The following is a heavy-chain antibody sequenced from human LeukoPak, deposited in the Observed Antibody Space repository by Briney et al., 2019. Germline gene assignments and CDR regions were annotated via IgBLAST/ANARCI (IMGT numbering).Heavy chain of an antibody. V-gene: IGHV4-59*07. CDR3: ARARTVGYSSSWFYYYYMDV. D-gene: IGHD6-13*01. CDR1: GGSISSYY. Sequence: SDTLSLTCTVSGGSISSYYWSWIRQPPGKGLEWIGYIYYSGSTNYNPSLKSRVTISVDTSKNQFSLKLSSVTAADTAVYYCARARTVGYSSSWFYYYYMDVWGKGTTVTVSS. CDR2: IYYSGST. J-gene: IGHJ6*03.